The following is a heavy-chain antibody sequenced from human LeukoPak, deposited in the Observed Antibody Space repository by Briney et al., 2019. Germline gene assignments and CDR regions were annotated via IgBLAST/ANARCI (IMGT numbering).Heavy chain of an antibody. CDR3: ARDQGGAARQDFYYYYYGMDV. Sequence: ASVKVSCKASGYTFTSYGISWVRQAPGQGLEWMGWISAYNGNTNYAQKLQGRVTMTTDTSTSTAYMELRSLGSDDTAVYYCARDQGGAARQDFYYYYYGMDVWGQGTTVTVSS. CDR1: GYTFTSYG. V-gene: IGHV1-18*01. D-gene: IGHD6-6*01. CDR2: ISAYNGNT. J-gene: IGHJ6*02.